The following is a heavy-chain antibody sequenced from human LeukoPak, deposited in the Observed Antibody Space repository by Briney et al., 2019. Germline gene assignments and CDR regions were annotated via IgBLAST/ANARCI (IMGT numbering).Heavy chain of an antibody. CDR2: IRYDGSNK. Sequence: GGSLRLSCAASGFTFSSYGMHWVRQAPGEGLEWVAFIRYDGSNKYYADSVKGRFTISRDNSKNTLHLQMNSLRAEDTAVYYCARAGDHVTYGGVDIWGLGTMVTVSS. J-gene: IGHJ3*02. CDR1: GFTFSSYG. D-gene: IGHD4-23*01. V-gene: IGHV3-30*02. CDR3: ARAGDHVTYGGVDI.